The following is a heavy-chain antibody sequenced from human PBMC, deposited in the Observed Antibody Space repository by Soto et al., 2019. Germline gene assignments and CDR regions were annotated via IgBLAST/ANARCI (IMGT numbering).Heavy chain of an antibody. CDR1: GFTFSSYA. Sequence: PGGSLRLSCAASGFTFSSYAMHWVRQAPGKGLEYVSGISPIGDSTYYANSVKGRFTISRDNSKNTLYLQMNSLRTEDTAVYYCTRAYSPIRVWGQGTTVTVSS. CDR2: ISPIGDST. CDR3: TRAYSPIRV. V-gene: IGHV3-64*01. J-gene: IGHJ6*01. D-gene: IGHD2-2*02.